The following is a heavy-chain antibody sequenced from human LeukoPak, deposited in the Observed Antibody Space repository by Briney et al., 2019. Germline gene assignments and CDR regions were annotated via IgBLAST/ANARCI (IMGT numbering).Heavy chain of an antibody. CDR3: AREVVLLWFGELVYYYYYMDV. CDR1: GFLFNNYE. CDR2: ISGSGLSI. J-gene: IGHJ6*03. Sequence: PGGSLRLSCVASGFLFNNYEMNWVRQAPGKGLEWVSYISGSGLSIYYADSVKGRFEISRDNAKNSLYLQMNSLRAEDTAVYYCAREVVLLWFGELVYYYYYMDVWGKGTTVTVSS. D-gene: IGHD3-10*01. V-gene: IGHV3-48*03.